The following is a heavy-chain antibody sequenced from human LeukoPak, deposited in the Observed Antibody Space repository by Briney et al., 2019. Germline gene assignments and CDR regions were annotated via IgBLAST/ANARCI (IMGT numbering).Heavy chain of an antibody. D-gene: IGHD1-26*01. CDR2: MNDDGSII. CDR3: ARALGSSLDY. J-gene: IGHJ4*02. V-gene: IGHV3-74*01. CDR1: GFTFSSDW. Sequence: GGSLRLSCAASGFTFSSDWMHWVRQAPGKGLVWVSRMNDDGSIINYADAVKGRFTISRDNAKNTLYLQMRSLRVEDTAVYYCARALGSSLDYWGQGTLVTVSS.